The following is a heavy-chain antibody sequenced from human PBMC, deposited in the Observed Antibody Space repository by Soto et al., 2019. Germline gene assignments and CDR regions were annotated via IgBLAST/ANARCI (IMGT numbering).Heavy chain of an antibody. CDR3: VRDGTKTLRDWFDP. CDR1: GASISGFY. Sequence: LSLTCTVSGASISGFYWSWIRKSAGKGLEWIGRIYATGTTDYNPSLKSRVMMSVDTSKKQFPLKLRSVTAADTAVYYCVRDGTKTLRDWFDPWGQGISVTVSS. J-gene: IGHJ5*02. CDR2: IYATGTT. V-gene: IGHV4-4*07. D-gene: IGHD1-1*01.